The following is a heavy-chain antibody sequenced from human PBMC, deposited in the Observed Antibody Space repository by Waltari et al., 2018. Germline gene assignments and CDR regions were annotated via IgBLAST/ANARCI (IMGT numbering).Heavy chain of an antibody. J-gene: IGHJ4*02. V-gene: IGHV2-70*17. CDR1: GFSPSTTGMC. CDR3: ARTYHNYYDSSGYYIDY. D-gene: IGHD3-22*01. CDR2: INWDDDR. Sequence: QVTLRESGPALVKPTPTLTLTCTFPGFSPSTTGMCVSWIRQPPGKALEWLARINWDDDRFYSTSLRTRLTISKDTSKNQVVLTMTNMDPADTATYYCARTYHNYYDSSGYYIDYWGQGTLVTVSS.